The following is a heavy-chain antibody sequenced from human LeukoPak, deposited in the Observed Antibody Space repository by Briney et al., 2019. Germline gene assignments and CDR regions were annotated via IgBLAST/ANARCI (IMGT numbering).Heavy chain of an antibody. J-gene: IGHJ1*01. CDR3: AKGSYCSSTSCYWRAEYFQH. CDR1: GFTFSSYA. Sequence: PGRSLRLSCAASGFTFSSYAMSWVRQAPGKGLEWVSAISGSGGSTYYADSVKGRFTISRDNPKNTLYLQMNSLRAEDTAVYYCAKGSYCSSTSCYWRAEYFQHWGQGTLVTVSS. D-gene: IGHD2-2*01. CDR2: ISGSGGST. V-gene: IGHV3-23*01.